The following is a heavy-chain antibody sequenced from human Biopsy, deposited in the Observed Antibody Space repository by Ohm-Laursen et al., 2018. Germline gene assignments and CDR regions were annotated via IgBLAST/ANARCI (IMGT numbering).Heavy chain of an antibody. V-gene: IGHV4-39*01. D-gene: IGHD5-24*01. CDR2: VYHSGTT. CDR3: ARHDGKGPFALDS. J-gene: IGHJ4*02. CDR1: GGSISSGSNY. Sequence: SETLSLTCTVSGGSISSGSNYCAWICQPPGKGLEWIGSVYHSGTTYYSPSLKSRVTISVDTSKNQLSLKVTSVTAADTAAYYCARHDGKGPFALDSWGQGTLVTVSS.